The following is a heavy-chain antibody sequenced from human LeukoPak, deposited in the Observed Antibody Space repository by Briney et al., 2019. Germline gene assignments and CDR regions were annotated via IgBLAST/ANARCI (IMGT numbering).Heavy chain of an antibody. J-gene: IGHJ4*02. CDR1: GGTFSSYA. CDR3: ARGGYYCDSSGYYVH. CDR2: IIPILGIA. V-gene: IGHV1-69*04. D-gene: IGHD3-22*01. Sequence: ASVKVSCKASGGTFSSYAISWVRQAPGQGLEWMGRIIPILGIANYAQKFQGRVTITADKSTSTAYMELSSLRSEDTAVYYCARGGYYCDSSGYYVHWGQGTLVTVSS.